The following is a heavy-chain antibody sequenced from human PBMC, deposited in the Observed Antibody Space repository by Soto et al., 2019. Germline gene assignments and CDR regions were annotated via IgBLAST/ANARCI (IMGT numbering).Heavy chain of an antibody. J-gene: IGHJ6*02. CDR3: ASQLSIAAAGTKRTHYYYGMDV. D-gene: IGHD6-13*01. CDR2: IYYSGST. V-gene: IGHV4-31*03. Sequence: PSETLSLTCTVSCGSISSGGYYWSWIRQHPGKGLEWIGYIYYSGSTYYNPSLKSRVTISVDTSRNQFSLKLSSVTAADTAVYYCASQLSIAAAGTKRTHYYYGMDVWGQGTTVTVSS. CDR1: CGSISSGGYY.